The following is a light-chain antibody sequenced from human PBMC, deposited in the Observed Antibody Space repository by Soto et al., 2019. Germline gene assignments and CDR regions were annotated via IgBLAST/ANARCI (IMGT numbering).Light chain of an antibody. CDR2: AAS. Sequence: EIVLTQSPGTLSLSPGERATLSCRAGQTLSTNSLAWYQQRLGQTPRLLIYAASTRDTDIPDRFNGSGSGTDFALTISRLEPEDFALYYCQQYDASPLTFGPGTKVDVK. CDR3: QQYDASPLT. CDR1: QTLSTNS. J-gene: IGKJ3*01. V-gene: IGKV3-20*01.